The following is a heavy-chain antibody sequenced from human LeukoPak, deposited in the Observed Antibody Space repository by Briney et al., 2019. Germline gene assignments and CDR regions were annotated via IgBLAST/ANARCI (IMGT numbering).Heavy chain of an antibody. CDR3: ASHTPTVTMSWFDP. CDR2: INPNSGGT. J-gene: IGHJ5*02. V-gene: IGHV1-2*02. CDR1: GYTFTGYY. Sequence: GASVTVSCKASGYTFTGYYMHWVRQAPGQGLEWMGWINPNSGGTNYAQKFQGRVTMTRDTSISTAYMELSRLRSDDTAVYYCASHTPTVTMSWFDPWGQGTLVTFSS. D-gene: IGHD4-17*01.